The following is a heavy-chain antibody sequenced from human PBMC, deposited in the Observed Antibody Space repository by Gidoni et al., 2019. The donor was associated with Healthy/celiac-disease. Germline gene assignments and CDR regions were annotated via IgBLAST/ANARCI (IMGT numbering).Heavy chain of an antibody. V-gene: IGHV3-30*18. D-gene: IGHD2-2*01. CDR2: ISYDGSNK. CDR3: AKDRYQLLNVNWFDP. J-gene: IGHJ5*02. Sequence: QVQLVESGGGVVQPGRSLRRSCAASGFTFRSYGLHWVRQAPGKGLEWVAVISYDGSNKYYADSVKGRFTISRDNSKNTLYLQMNSLRAEDTAVYYCAKDRYQLLNVNWFDPWGQGTLVTVSS. CDR1: GFTFRSYG.